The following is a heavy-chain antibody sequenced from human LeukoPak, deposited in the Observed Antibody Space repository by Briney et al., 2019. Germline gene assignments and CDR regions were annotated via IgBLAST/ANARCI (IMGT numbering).Heavy chain of an antibody. V-gene: IGHV3-7*03. D-gene: IGHD6-19*01. CDR2: IKNDGSES. CDR3: AKNNGWFHLAQ. CDR1: GFNFRDHW. J-gene: IGHJ4*02. Sequence: EGSLRLSCAVSGFNFRDHWMDWVRQAPGKGLEWVGHIKNDGSESYYVDSLKGRFSISRDNTNNALYLQMNSLRVEDTAVYYCAKNNGWFHLAQWGQGTLVTVSS.